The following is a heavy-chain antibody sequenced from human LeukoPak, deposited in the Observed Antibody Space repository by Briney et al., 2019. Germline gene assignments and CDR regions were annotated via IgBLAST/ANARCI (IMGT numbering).Heavy chain of an antibody. Sequence: GGSLRLSCAASGFITSSSYMRLGRQAPGEGVGLGSIISSAGTTYYADSVKGRFTISRDNSKNTVYLQVNSLRDEDTAVYYCARDLEAANTYYFDYWGQGIMVTVSS. V-gene: IGHV3-66*01. CDR2: ISSAGTT. CDR1: GFITSSSY. J-gene: IGHJ4*02. CDR3: ARDLEAANTYYFDY. D-gene: IGHD6-13*01.